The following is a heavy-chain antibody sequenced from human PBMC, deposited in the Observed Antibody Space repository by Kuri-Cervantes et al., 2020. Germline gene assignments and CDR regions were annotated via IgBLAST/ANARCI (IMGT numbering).Heavy chain of an antibody. CDR3: ARDRGSGWYAYYFDY. CDR1: GYTFTSYA. D-gene: IGHD6-19*01. V-gene: IGHV3-30-3*01. Sequence: SCKASGYTFTSYAMHWVRQAPGKGLEWVAVISYDGSNKYYADSVKGRFTISRDNSKNTLYLQMNSLRAEDTAVYYCARDRGSGWYAYYFDYWGQGTLVTVSS. J-gene: IGHJ4*02. CDR2: ISYDGSNK.